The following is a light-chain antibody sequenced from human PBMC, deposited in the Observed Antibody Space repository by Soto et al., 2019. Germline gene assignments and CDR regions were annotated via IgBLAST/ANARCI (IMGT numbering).Light chain of an antibody. J-gene: IGKJ5*01. CDR3: QQYGSSIT. Sequence: EIVMTQSPATLSVSPGESSTLSCRASQSINRDLAWYVQKPGQAPRLLIYGASSRATGIPDRFSGSGSGTDFTLTISRLEPEDFAVYYCQQYGSSITFGQGTRREIK. V-gene: IGKV3-20*01. CDR2: GAS. CDR1: QSINRD.